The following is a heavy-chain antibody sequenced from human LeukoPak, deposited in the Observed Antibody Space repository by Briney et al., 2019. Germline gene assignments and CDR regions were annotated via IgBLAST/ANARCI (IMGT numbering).Heavy chain of an antibody. CDR3: ARVAPSVIAALSLGDY. CDR1: GYTFTGYY. Sequence: ASVKVSCKASGYTFTGYYMHWVRQAPGQGLEWMGWINPNSGGTNYAQKFQGWVTMTRDTSTSTVYMELSSLRSEDTAVYYCARVAPSVIAALSLGDYWGQGTLVTVSS. V-gene: IGHV1-2*04. CDR2: INPNSGGT. J-gene: IGHJ4*02. D-gene: IGHD6-6*01.